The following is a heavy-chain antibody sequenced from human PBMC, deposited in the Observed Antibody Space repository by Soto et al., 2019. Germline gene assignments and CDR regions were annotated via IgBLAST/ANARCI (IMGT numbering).Heavy chain of an antibody. Sequence: QLQLQESGSGLVKPSQTLSLTCAVSGGSISSGGYSWSWIRQPPGKGLAWIGYIYHSGSTHYNPSLKGRGTRSGDRAKNQFSLKLSSGTAADTAVYYCAAGGGLPRYYWGQGTLVTVSS. J-gene: IGHJ4*02. CDR3: AAGGGLPRYY. CDR1: GGSISSGGYS. D-gene: IGHD5-12*01. CDR2: IYHSGST. V-gene: IGHV4-30-2*01.